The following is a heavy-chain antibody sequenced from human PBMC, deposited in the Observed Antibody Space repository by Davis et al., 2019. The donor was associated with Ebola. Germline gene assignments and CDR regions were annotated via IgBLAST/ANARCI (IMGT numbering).Heavy chain of an antibody. V-gene: IGHV1-18*01. D-gene: IGHD3-9*01. CDR2: ISAYNGNT. J-gene: IGHJ4*02. CDR1: GYTFTSYG. CDR3: AGDPASIVRDFDWLSPHFDY. Sequence: ASVTVSCKASGYTFTSYGISWVRQAPGQGLEWMGWISAYNGNTNYVQKLQGRVTITTDTSTSTAYMELRSLRSNDNAVYYCAGDPASIVRDFDWLSPHFDYWGQGTLVTVSS.